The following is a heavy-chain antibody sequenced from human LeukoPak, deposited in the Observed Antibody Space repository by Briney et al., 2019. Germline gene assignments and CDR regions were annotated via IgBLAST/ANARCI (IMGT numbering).Heavy chain of an antibody. D-gene: IGHD3-10*01. Sequence: GGSLRLSCAASGFTFRSYSMNWVRQAPGKGLEWVSSISSGGSYIFYANSVKGRFAISRDNAKNSLYLQMNSLRAEDTAVYYCARSGSGKAHDAFDIWGQGTMVAVSP. CDR3: ARSGSGKAHDAFDI. CDR2: ISSGGSYI. J-gene: IGHJ3*02. V-gene: IGHV3-21*01. CDR1: GFTFRSYS.